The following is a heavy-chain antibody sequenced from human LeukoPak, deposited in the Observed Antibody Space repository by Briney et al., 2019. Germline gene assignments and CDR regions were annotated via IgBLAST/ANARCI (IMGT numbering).Heavy chain of an antibody. Sequence: PSETLSLTCTVSGDSISSSSYYWGWIRQPPGKGLEWIGSIYYSGSTYYNPSLKSRVTMSVDTSKNQFSLKLSSVTAADTAVYYCARLNWGAFDIWGQGTMVTVSS. CDR1: GDSISSSSYY. J-gene: IGHJ3*02. V-gene: IGHV4-39*01. CDR3: ARLNWGAFDI. CDR2: IYYSGST. D-gene: IGHD7-27*01.